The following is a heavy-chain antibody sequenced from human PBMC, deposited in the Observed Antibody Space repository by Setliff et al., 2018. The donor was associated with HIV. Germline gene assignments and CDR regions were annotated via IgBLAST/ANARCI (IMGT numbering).Heavy chain of an antibody. CDR3: ARDPRTDSSYAWFDS. CDR1: GFTSNDHG. D-gene: IGHD6-6*01. V-gene: IGHV3-9*02. Sequence: SLRLSCAVSGFTSNDHGMHWVRQVPGKGLEWVAGIIWNSGFTGYADSVKGRLTISRDNAKNSLYLQMTSLRAEDTALYFCARDPRTDSSYAWFDSWGQGTLVTVSS. CDR2: IIWNSGFT. J-gene: IGHJ5*01.